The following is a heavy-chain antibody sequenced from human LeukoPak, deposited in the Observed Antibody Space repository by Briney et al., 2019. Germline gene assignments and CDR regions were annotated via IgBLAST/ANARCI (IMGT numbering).Heavy chain of an antibody. Sequence: SETLTLTCTVSGDSISSYYWGWIRQPPGKGLEWIGFTYYSGTINYNPSLKSRVTISEDTSKNQFSLRLSSVTAADTAVYYCARDFKVDGSSGYYAFDIWGQGTMVTVSS. J-gene: IGHJ3*02. CDR2: TYYSGTI. D-gene: IGHD3-22*01. CDR3: ARDFKVDGSSGYYAFDI. CDR1: GDSISSYY. V-gene: IGHV4-59*01.